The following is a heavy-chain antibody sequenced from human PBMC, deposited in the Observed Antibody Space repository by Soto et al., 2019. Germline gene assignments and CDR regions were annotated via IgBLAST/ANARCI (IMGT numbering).Heavy chain of an antibody. CDR1: GGSFSGYY. D-gene: IGHD2-2*01. CDR2: INHSGST. J-gene: IGHJ6*03. Sequence: QVQLQQWGAGLLKPSETLSLTCAVYGGSFSGYYWSWIRQPPGKGLEWIGEINHSGSTNYNPSLKSRVTISVDTSKNQFSLKLSSVTAADTAVYYCARGRGYCSSTSCFFYYYMDVWGKGTTVTVSS. CDR3: ARGRGYCSSTSCFFYYYMDV. V-gene: IGHV4-34*01.